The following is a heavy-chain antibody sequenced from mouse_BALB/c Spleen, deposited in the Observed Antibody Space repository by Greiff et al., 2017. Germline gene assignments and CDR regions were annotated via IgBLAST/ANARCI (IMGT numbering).Heavy chain of an antibody. Sequence: LVKPGASVKISCKASGYSFTGYYMHWVKQSHGKSLEWIGYISCYNGATSYNQKFKGKATFTVDTSSSTAYMQFNSLTSEDSAVYYCARGPLRYYFDYWGQGTTLTVSA. J-gene: IGHJ2*01. CDR3: ARGPLRYYFDY. CDR1: GYSFTGYY. D-gene: IGHD2-12*01. CDR2: ISCYNGAT. V-gene: IGHV1S34*01.